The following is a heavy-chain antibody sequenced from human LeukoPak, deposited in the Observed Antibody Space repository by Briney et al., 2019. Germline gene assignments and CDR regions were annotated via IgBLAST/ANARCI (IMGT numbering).Heavy chain of an antibody. CDR3: AKDPRAGMATFGVDTVFDY. CDR1: GFTFDDYA. D-gene: IGHD3-3*01. Sequence: SGGSLRLSCAASGFTFDDYAMPWVRHAPGKGLEWVSGISWNSGSIGYADSVKGRFTISRDNAKNSLYLQMNSLRAEDTALYYCAKDPRAGMATFGVDTVFDYWGQGTLVTVSS. J-gene: IGHJ4*02. V-gene: IGHV3-9*01. CDR2: ISWNSGSI.